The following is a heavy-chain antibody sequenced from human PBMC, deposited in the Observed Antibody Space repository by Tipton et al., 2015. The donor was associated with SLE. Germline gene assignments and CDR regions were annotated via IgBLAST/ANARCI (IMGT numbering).Heavy chain of an antibody. CDR2: FDPSGGSA. V-gene: IGHV1-46*01. CDR3: ARPSDYSDLRH. Sequence: QVQLVQSGLEVKKPGASVKVSCKASGYTFTTYYIHWVRQAPGQGLEWMGIFDPSGGSANYAQRFQGRLTMTGDTSTGTVYMELSSLRSEGTAVYYCARPSDYSDLRHWGQGTLVTVSS. CDR1: GYTFTTYY. J-gene: IGHJ4*02. D-gene: IGHD4-17*01.